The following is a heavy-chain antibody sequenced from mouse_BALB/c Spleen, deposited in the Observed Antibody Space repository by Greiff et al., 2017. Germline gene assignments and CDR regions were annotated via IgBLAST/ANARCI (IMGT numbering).Heavy chain of an antibody. D-gene: IGHD2-3*01. CDR1: GFTFSSYA. CDR2: ISSGGSYT. J-gene: IGHJ3*01. Sequence: EVQGVESGGGLVKPGGSLKLSCAASGFTFSSYAMSWVRQSPEKRLEWVAEISSGGSYTYYPDTVTGRFTISRDNAKNTLYLEMSSLRSEDTAMYYCARERDDGYSPFAYWGQGTLVTVSA. CDR3: ARERDDGYSPFAY. V-gene: IGHV5-9-4*01.